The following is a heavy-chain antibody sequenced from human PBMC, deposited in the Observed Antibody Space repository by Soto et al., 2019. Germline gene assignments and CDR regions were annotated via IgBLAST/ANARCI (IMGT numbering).Heavy chain of an antibody. V-gene: IGHV3-23*01. Sequence: PGGSLRLSCAASGFTFSSYAMSWVRQAPGKGLEWVSTISGTGGSTYYPDSVKGRFTISRDNSKNTVYLQMNSLRAEDAAVYYCAKEMTSGYGAPDAFDIWGQGTMVTVSS. J-gene: IGHJ3*02. CDR3: AKEMTSGYGAPDAFDI. D-gene: IGHD3-22*01. CDR1: GFTFSSYA. CDR2: ISGTGGST.